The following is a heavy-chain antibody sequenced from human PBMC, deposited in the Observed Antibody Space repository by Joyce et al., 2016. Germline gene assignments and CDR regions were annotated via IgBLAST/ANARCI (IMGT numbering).Heavy chain of an antibody. CDR1: GFTFRNYW. CDR2: IKDEGTEK. V-gene: IGHV3-7*05. CDR3: ARHRAAASEY. J-gene: IGHJ4*02. D-gene: IGHD6-13*01. Sequence: EVQLVESGGGLVQPGGSLRLSCAASGFTFRNYWMTWVRQAPGRGLEWVANIKDEGTEKYYVDSVKGRFTISRDNAKNALYLQMNSLRVEDTAIYYCARHRAAASEYWGQGTLVTVSS.